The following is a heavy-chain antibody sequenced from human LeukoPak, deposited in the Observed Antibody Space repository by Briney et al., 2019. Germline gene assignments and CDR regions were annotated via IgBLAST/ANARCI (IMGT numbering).Heavy chain of an antibody. CDR3: AKLASGSYTDY. J-gene: IGHJ4*02. V-gene: IGHV3-23*01. CDR1: GFTFNNYG. Sequence: HSGGSLRLSCAASGFTFNNYGMSWVRQAPGKGLEWVSAIGGGGGSTCFADSVKGRFTISRDNSKNTLYLQMNSLRAEDTAVYSCAKLASGSYTDYWGQGTLVTVSS. CDR2: IGGGGGST. D-gene: IGHD3-10*01.